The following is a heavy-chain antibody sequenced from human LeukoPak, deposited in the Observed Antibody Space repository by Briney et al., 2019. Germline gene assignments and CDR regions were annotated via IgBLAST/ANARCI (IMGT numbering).Heavy chain of an antibody. J-gene: IGHJ6*03. V-gene: IGHV3-23*01. CDR2: ISGSGGST. Sequence: PGGSLRLSCAASGFTFSSYAMSWVRQAPGKGLEWVSAISGSGGSTYYADSVKGRFTISRDNSKNTLYLQMNSLRAEDTAVYYYAKRYSSSLYYYYYMDVWGKGTTVTVSS. D-gene: IGHD6-6*01. CDR1: GFTFSSYA. CDR3: AKRYSSSLYYYYYMDV.